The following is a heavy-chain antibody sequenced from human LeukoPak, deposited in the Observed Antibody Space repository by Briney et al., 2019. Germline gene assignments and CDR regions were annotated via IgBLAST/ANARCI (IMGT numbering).Heavy chain of an antibody. V-gene: IGHV4-59*01. J-gene: IGHJ4*02. D-gene: IGHD3-22*01. Sequence: PSETLSLTCTVSGGSISSYYWSWIRQPPGKGLEWIGYIYYSGSTNYNPSLTSRVTISVDTSKNQFSLKLSSVTAADTAVYYCARVGGYYDSSGYFDYWGQGTLVTVSS. CDR2: IYYSGST. CDR3: ARVGGYYDSSGYFDY. CDR1: GGSISSYY.